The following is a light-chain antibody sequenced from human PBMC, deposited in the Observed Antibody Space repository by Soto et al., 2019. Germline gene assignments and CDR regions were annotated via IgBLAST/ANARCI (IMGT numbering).Light chain of an antibody. CDR2: WPS. J-gene: IGKJ3*01. Sequence: RPGQPRKELTYWPSARESGVPDPFSGSGSGTEVTLTISRLQSEDVAVYFCQEYYSPPPAFGPGTKVDFK. CDR3: QEYYSPPPA. V-gene: IGKV4-1*01.